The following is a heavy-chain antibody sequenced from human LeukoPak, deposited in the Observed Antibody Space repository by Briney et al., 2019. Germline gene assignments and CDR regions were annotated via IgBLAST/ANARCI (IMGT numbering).Heavy chain of an antibody. J-gene: IGHJ6*03. CDR2: IRQDGSEK. CDR3: ARGLHVTTGYYGSYYYYMDV. CDR1: GFTFSRDW. V-gene: IGHV3-7*01. D-gene: IGHD3-9*01. Sequence: PGGSLRLSCGASGFTFSRDWMNWVRQAPGKGLEWVANIRQDGSEKYYVDSVKGRFTISTDNANNSLSLQMNSLRAEDTAVYYCARGLHVTTGYYGSYYYYMDVWGKGTSVTVSS.